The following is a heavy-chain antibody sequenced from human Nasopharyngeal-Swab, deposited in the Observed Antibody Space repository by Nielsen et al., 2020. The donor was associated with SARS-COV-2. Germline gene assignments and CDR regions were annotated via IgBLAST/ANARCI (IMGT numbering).Heavy chain of an antibody. V-gene: IGHV3-7*01. Sequence: VRQAPGKGPEWVANIKQDGSEKYYVDSVKGRFTISRDNAKNSLYLQMNSLRAEDTAVYYCARDAFPGIAAAGPDYWGQGTLVTVSS. D-gene: IGHD6-13*01. J-gene: IGHJ4*02. CDR3: ARDAFPGIAAAGPDY. CDR2: IKQDGSEK.